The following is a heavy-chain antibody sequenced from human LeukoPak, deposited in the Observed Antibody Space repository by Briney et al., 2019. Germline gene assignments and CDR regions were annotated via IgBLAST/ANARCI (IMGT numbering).Heavy chain of an antibody. V-gene: IGHV3-23*01. CDR1: GFTFSSYA. Sequence: GGSLRLSCAASGFTFSSYAMSWVRQAPGKGLEWVSAISGSGGSTYYADSVKGRFTVSRDNSKNTLYLQMNSLRAEDTAVYYCAKDLLSGYYPSPFDYWGQGTLVTVSS. CDR3: AKDLLSGYYPSPFDY. CDR2: ISGSGGST. D-gene: IGHD3-22*01. J-gene: IGHJ4*02.